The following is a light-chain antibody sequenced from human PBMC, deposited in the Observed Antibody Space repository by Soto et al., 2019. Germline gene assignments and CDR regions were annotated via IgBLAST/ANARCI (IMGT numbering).Light chain of an antibody. Sequence: AIQMTQSPTSLSASVGDRVIITCRASQDISKDLGWYQQKPGKAPKFLIYSATGTQSGVPSTFSGSGFGTDFTLTISSLQPEDFATYYCLQDHDYPRTFGQGTKVEF. V-gene: IGKV1-6*01. J-gene: IGKJ1*01. CDR3: LQDHDYPRT. CDR1: QDISKD. CDR2: SAT.